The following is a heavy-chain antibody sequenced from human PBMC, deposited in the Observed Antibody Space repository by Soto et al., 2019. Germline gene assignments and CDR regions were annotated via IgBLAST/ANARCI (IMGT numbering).Heavy chain of an antibody. V-gene: IGHV3-21*01. D-gene: IGHD2-21*01. CDR2: ITTSSAYI. J-gene: IGHJ5*02. CDR3: VRSGTARLLRHSWFDT. CDR1: GFTFNTYD. Sequence: EVQLVESGGGLVKPGGSLRLSCAASGFTFNTYDMNWVRQAPGKGLEWVSSITTSSAYIYYADSLKGRITPSRDNAKNSRFLQMNSLRAEDTAVYYCVRSGTARLLRHSWFDTWGQGTLVTVSS.